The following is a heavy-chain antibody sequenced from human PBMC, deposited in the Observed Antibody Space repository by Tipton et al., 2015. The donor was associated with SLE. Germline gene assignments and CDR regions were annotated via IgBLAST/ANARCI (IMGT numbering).Heavy chain of an antibody. CDR1: GGSISSSSYY. Sequence: LRFSCTVSGGSISSSSYYWSWIRQPPGKGLEWIGYIYYSGSTSYNPSLKSRVTISVDTSKNQFSLKLSSVTAANTAVYYCARAPQEMFDYSGQRALVAVSS. J-gene: IGHJ4*02. CDR2: IYYSGST. CDR3: ARAPQEMFDY. V-gene: IGHV4-61*05. D-gene: IGHD5-24*01.